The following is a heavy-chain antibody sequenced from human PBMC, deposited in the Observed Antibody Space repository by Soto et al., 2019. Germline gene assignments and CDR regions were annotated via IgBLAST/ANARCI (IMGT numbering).Heavy chain of an antibody. J-gene: IGHJ6*02. CDR3: ARGHSTDCSNGVCSFFYNHEMDV. D-gene: IGHD2-8*01. CDR2: INPKSGGT. Sequence: ASVKVSCKASGYSFTDYHIHWVRQAPGQGLEWLGRINPKSGGTSTAQKFQGWVTMTRDRSIGTVYTELTRLRSDDTAVYFCARGHSTDCSNGVCSFFYNHEMDVWGQGTTVTVSS. V-gene: IGHV1-2*04. CDR1: GYSFTDYH.